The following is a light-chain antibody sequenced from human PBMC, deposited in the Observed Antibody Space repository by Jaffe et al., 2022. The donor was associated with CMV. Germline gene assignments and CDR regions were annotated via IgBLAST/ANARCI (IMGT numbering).Light chain of an antibody. CDR1: QSVSNY. Sequence: EIVLTQSPATLSLSPGERATFSCRASQSVSNYLAWYQQKPGQAPRLLIYDASNRATGIPARFSGSGSETDFTLTISSLEPEDFAVYYCQQRSNWPPYSFGQGTKVEIK. CDR2: DAS. J-gene: IGKJ2*03. V-gene: IGKV3-11*01. CDR3: QQRSNWPPYS.